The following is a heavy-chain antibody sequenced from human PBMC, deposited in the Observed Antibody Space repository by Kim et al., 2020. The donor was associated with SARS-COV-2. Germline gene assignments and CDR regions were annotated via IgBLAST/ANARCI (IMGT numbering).Heavy chain of an antibody. CDR3: ARNKMVEPTFFDD. D-gene: IGHD1-1*01. Sequence: YLDYVKGQFTISRDNGKNSLYLQMNSLRAEDTAVYYCARNKMVEPTFFDDWGQGILLTVSS. V-gene: IGHV3-7*04. J-gene: IGHJ4*02.